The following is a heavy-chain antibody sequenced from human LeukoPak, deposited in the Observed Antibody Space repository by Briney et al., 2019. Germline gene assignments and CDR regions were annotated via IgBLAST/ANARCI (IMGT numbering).Heavy chain of an antibody. CDR1: GGSISSRGYY. CDR3: ARHKGAGTTNYDGMDV. D-gene: IGHD1-7*01. J-gene: IGHJ6*02. Sequence: SETLSLTCTVSGGSISSRGYYWGWVRQPPGKGLEWVASIFYSGTTYYNPSLKSRLTISIDTSKKQFSLKLNSLTAADTAVYCARHKGAGTTNYDGMDVWGQGTTVTVSS. V-gene: IGHV4-39*01. CDR2: IFYSGTT.